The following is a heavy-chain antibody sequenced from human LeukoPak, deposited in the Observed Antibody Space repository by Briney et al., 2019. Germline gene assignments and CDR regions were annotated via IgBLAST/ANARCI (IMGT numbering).Heavy chain of an antibody. CDR3: ARDRISSGSDAFDI. J-gene: IGHJ3*02. D-gene: IGHD2-15*01. CDR1: GFSFSSYS. Sequence: GGSLRLSCAASGFSFSSYSMNWVRQAPGKGLEWVSSISSSSSYIYYADSVKGRFTISRDNAKNSLYLQMNSLRAEDTAVYYCARDRISSGSDAFDIWGQGTMVTVSS. V-gene: IGHV3-21*01. CDR2: ISSSSSYI.